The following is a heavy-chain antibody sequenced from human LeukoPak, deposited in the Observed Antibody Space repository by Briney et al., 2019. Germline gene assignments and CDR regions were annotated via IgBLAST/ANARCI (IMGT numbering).Heavy chain of an antibody. CDR2: ISGSSYYT. V-gene: IGHV3-11*06. D-gene: IGHD4-11*01. Sequence: GGSLRLSCAASGFTFSDYYMSWIRQAPGEGLEWVSSISGSSYYTYYADSVKGRFTISRDNAKNSLYLQMNSLRAEDTAVYYCARGYSNYGYAFDIWGQGTMVTVSS. CDR1: GFTFSDYY. J-gene: IGHJ3*02. CDR3: ARGYSNYGYAFDI.